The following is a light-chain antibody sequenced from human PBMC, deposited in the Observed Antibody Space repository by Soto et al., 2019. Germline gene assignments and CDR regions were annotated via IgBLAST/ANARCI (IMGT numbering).Light chain of an antibody. V-gene: IGKV3-20*01. CDR2: DAS. J-gene: IGKJ5*01. Sequence: EIVLTQSPGTLSLSPGERATLSCRASQSVSSSYLAWYQQKPGQAPRLLIYDASNRATGIPARFSGSGSATDFTLTISRLEPEDFALYYCQQYGSSPITFGQGTRLEIK. CDR1: QSVSSSY. CDR3: QQYGSSPIT.